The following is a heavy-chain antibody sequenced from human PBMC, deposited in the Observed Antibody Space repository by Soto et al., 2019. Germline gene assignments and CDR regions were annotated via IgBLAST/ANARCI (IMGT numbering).Heavy chain of an antibody. Sequence: QVQLQESGPGLVKPSQTLSLTCTVSGGSISSGDYYWSWIRQPPGKGLEWIGYIYYSGSTYYNPSLKSRVPISVDTSKNHSSLKLSSVTAAGKAVYYCATRTIFVGWDGMDVWGQGTTVTVSS. D-gene: IGHD3-3*01. V-gene: IGHV4-30-4*01. CDR2: IYYSGST. CDR3: ATRTIFVGWDGMDV. CDR1: GGSISSGDYY. J-gene: IGHJ6*02.